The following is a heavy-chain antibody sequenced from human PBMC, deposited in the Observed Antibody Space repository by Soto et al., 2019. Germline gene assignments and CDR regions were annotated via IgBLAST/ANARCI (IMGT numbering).Heavy chain of an antibody. D-gene: IGHD3-22*01. J-gene: IGHJ6*02. Sequence: GGSLRLSCAASGFTFSNAWMNWVRQAPGKGLEWVGRIKSKTDGGTTDYAAPVKGRFTISRDDSKNTLYLKMNSLKTEDTAVYYCTTDQINYDSSGYWVYYYYGMDVWGQGTTVTVSS. V-gene: IGHV3-15*07. CDR2: IKSKTDGGTT. CDR3: TTDQINYDSSGYWVYYYYGMDV. CDR1: GFTFSNAW.